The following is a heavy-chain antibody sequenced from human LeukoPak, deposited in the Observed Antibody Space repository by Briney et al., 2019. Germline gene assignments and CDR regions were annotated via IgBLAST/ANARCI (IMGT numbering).Heavy chain of an antibody. CDR1: GDSVSSNSAG. Sequence: SQTLSLTCAISGDSVSSNSAGWNWIRQSPSRGLEWLGRTYYRSKWYNDYAVSVKSRITINPDTSKNQFSLQLNSVTPEDTAVYYCVYGGGSLNYWGQGTLVTVSS. J-gene: IGHJ4*02. CDR3: VYGGGSLNY. V-gene: IGHV6-1*01. D-gene: IGHD2-21*01. CDR2: TYYRSKWYN.